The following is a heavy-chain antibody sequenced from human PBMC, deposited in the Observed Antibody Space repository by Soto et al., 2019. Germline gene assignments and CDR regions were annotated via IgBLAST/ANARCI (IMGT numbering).Heavy chain of an antibody. D-gene: IGHD3-22*01. CDR1: GYSFAGCW. Sequence: GESLKISCKGSGYSFAGCWITWVRQKPGKGLEWMGRIDPSDSQTYYSPSFRGHVTISATKSITTVFLQWSSLRASDTAMYYCARQIYDSDTGPNFQYYFDSWGQGTPVTVSS. J-gene: IGHJ4*02. V-gene: IGHV5-10-1*01. CDR2: IDPSDSQT. CDR3: ARQIYDSDTGPNFQYYFDS.